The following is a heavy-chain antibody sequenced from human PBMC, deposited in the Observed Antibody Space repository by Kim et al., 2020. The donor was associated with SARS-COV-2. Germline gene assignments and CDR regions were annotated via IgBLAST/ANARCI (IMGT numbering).Heavy chain of an antibody. CDR2: MNPNSGNT. Sequence: ASVKVSCKASGYTFTSYDINWVRQATGQGLEWMGWMNPNSGNTGYAQKFQGRVTMTRNTSISTAYMELSSLRSEDTAVYYCARGPYYYDSRAGGMDVWGQGTTVTVSS. CDR1: GYTFTSYD. D-gene: IGHD3-22*01. V-gene: IGHV1-8*02. J-gene: IGHJ6*02. CDR3: ARGPYYYDSRAGGMDV.